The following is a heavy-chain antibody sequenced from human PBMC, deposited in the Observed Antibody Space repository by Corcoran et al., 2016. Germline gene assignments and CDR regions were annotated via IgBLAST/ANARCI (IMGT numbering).Heavy chain of an antibody. J-gene: IGHJ2*01. CDR3: ARDSDETGTYWYFEL. Sequence: QVQLVESGGGVVQPGRSLRLSCAASGFTISSYGMHWARQAPGKGLEWVADIWASGYRKDYADPVKGRFTISRDTYKNTLYLEMTSRRADDTAVYYCARDSDETGTYWYFELWGRGTLVAVAS. D-gene: IGHD3-9*01. CDR1: GFTISSYG. V-gene: IGHV3-33*01. CDR2: IWASGYRK.